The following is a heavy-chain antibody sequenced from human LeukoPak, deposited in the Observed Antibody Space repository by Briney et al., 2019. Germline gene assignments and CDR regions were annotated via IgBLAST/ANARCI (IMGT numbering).Heavy chain of an antibody. J-gene: IGHJ5*02. D-gene: IGHD6-13*01. CDR1: GYTLTSYG. Sequence: ASVRVACKTSGYTLTSYGITWVRQAPGQGPEWVGWISGYNGHTDYAQNLQGRVTMTIDTSTSTAYMELTRLRSDDTAVYYCARKIAGVWFDPWGQGTLVTVSS. V-gene: IGHV1-18*01. CDR3: ARKIAGVWFDP. CDR2: ISGYNGHT.